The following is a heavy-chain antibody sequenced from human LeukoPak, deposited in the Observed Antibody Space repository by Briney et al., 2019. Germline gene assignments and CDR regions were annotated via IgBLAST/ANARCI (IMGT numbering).Heavy chain of an antibody. V-gene: IGHV4-34*01. D-gene: IGHD3-10*01. CDR1: GGSFSGYY. CDR3: ARYYYRGFIDY. J-gene: IGHJ4*02. CDR2: INHSGST. Sequence: PSETLSLTCAVYGGSFSGYYWSWIRQPPGKGLEWIGEINHSGSTNYNPSLKSRVTISVDTSKNQFSLKLSSVAAADTAVYYCARYYYRGFIDYWGQGTLVTVSS.